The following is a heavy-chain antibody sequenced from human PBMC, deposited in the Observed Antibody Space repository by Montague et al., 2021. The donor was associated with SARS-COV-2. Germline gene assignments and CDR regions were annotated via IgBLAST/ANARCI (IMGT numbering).Heavy chain of an antibody. Sequence: SETLSLTCTDSGGSISSYYWSWIRQPPGKGLEWIGYIYYSGSTNYNPSLKSRVTISVDTSKNQFSLKLSSVTAADTAVYYCARWGLYGGNPGDGAIDIWGQGTMVTVSS. CDR1: GGSISSYY. V-gene: IGHV4-59*01. D-gene: IGHD4-23*01. J-gene: IGHJ3*02. CDR3: ARWGLYGGNPGDGAIDI. CDR2: IYYSGST.